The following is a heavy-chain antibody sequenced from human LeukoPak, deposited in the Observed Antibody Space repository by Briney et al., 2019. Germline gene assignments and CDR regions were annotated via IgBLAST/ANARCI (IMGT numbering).Heavy chain of an antibody. J-gene: IGHJ4*02. D-gene: IGHD3-22*01. CDR3: ARNYYDTAGHFGY. Sequence: ASVKVSCKASGDTFSSYYFHLVRQAPGQGLEWMGLINPSGGATIFAQNFRGRVAMTRDMSTATVFMELSSLRSDDTAVYFCARNYYDTAGHFGYWGQGTLVTVSS. CDR2: INPSGGAT. V-gene: IGHV1-46*01. CDR1: GDTFSSYY.